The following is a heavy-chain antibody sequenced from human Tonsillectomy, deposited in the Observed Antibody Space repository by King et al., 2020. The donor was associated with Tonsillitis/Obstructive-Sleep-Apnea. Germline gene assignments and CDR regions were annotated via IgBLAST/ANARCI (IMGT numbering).Heavy chain of an antibody. Sequence: VQLVESGGGVVQPGRSLRLSCAASGFTFSIYAMYWGRQAPGKGLEWVAVTSYDGSNKYADSVKGRFTISRDNSKNTLYLEMNSLRAEDTAVYYCASSPLLLNAFDIWGQGTMVTVSS. V-gene: IGHV3-30*01. CDR2: TSYDGSNK. CDR3: ASSPLLLNAFDI. D-gene: IGHD2-15*01. J-gene: IGHJ3*02. CDR1: GFTFSIYA.